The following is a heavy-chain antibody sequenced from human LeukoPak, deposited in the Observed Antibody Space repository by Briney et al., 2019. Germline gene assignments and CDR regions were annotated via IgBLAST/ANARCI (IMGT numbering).Heavy chain of an antibody. Sequence: SETLSLTCAVSGGSISSGNWWSWVRQPPGKGLEWIGEVYHSGSTYYNPPLKSRVTISVDRSKNQFSLKLSSVTAADTAVYYCARGHYYDSSGYYSHFDYWGQGTLVTVSS. V-gene: IGHV4-4*02. D-gene: IGHD3-22*01. CDR1: GGSISSGNW. CDR3: ARGHYYDSSGYYSHFDY. CDR2: VYHSGST. J-gene: IGHJ4*02.